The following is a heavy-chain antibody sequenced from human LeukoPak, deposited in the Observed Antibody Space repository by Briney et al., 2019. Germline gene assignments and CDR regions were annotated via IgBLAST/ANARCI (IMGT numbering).Heavy chain of an antibody. CDR2: IYTSGST. Sequence: SETLSLTCTVSGGSISSGSYYWSWIRQPAGKGLEWIGRIYTSGSTNYNPSLKSRVTISGDTSKNQFSLKVISVTAADTAVYYCARDLVKEKPSGGFYYYGMDVWGQGTTVTVSS. D-gene: IGHD1-26*01. V-gene: IGHV4-61*02. J-gene: IGHJ6*02. CDR1: GGSISSGSYY. CDR3: ARDLVKEKPSGGFYYYGMDV.